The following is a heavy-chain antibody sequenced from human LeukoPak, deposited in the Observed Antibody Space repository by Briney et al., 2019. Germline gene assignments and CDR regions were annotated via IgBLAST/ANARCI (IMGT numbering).Heavy chain of an antibody. J-gene: IGHJ4*02. CDR2: ISYDGSNK. D-gene: IGHD3-9*01. CDR3: AKDPRLRYFDWLYYFDY. V-gene: IGHV3-30*04. CDR1: GFTFSSYA. Sequence: GGSLRLSCAASGFTFSSYAMHWVRQAPGKGLEWVAVISYDGSNKYYADSVKGRFTISRDNSKNTLYLQMNSLRAEDTAVYYCAKDPRLRYFDWLYYFDYWGQGTLVTVSS.